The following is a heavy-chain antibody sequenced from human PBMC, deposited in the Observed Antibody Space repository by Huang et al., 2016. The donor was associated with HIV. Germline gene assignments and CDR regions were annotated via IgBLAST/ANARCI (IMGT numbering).Heavy chain of an antibody. CDR2: MNPNTVNT. D-gene: IGHD4-17*01. Sequence: QVHLVQSGAEVKKPGASVKVSCKASGYTFTNYDINWVRPAPGLGLEWMGLMNPNTVNTGFAQSVQGRVTMTRKTAITTAYMELTSLTSEDTAVYYCARSAYGDLDYWGLGTLVSVSS. CDR3: ARSAYGDLDY. V-gene: IGHV1-8*02. CDR1: GYTFTNYD. J-gene: IGHJ4*02.